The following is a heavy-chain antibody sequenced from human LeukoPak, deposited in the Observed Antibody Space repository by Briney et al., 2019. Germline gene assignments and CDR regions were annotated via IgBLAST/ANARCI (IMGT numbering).Heavy chain of an antibody. J-gene: IGHJ4*02. Sequence: ASVKVSCKASGYTFTDYYMHWVRQAPGQGLEWMGWINPKSGGTNYAQKFQGRVAMTRDTSISTAYMELSSLRSEDTAVYYCARVPDSSSSGLFDYWGQGTLVTVSS. D-gene: IGHD6-6*01. CDR3: ARVPDSSSSGLFDY. CDR2: INPKSGGT. CDR1: GYTFTDYY. V-gene: IGHV1-2*02.